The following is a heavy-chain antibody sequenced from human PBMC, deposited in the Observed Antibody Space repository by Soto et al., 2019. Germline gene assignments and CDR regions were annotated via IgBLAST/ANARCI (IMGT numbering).Heavy chain of an antibody. CDR2: ISSRGDRT. CDR3: AKGTGYSYGFQNNALEV. D-gene: IGHD5-18*01. Sequence: GGSLRLSCVGSGFIFSRYAMNWVRPAPGKGLECVSIISSRGDRTSYSDFVRGRFTISRDNSKNTLFLFMHSLRAEDTAVXFCAKGTGYSYGFQNNALEVLGQGTTVTVPS. J-gene: IGHJ6*02. V-gene: IGHV3-23*01. CDR1: GFIFSRYA.